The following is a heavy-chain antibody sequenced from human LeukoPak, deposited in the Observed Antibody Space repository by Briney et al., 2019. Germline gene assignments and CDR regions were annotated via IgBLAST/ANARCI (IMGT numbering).Heavy chain of an antibody. D-gene: IGHD6-13*01. V-gene: IGHV3-30*18. CDR1: GFTFSSYG. CDR2: ISYDGSNK. CDR3: AKDRLAAAAYCFDY. J-gene: IGHJ4*02. Sequence: PGGSLRLSCAASGFTFSSYGMHWVRQAPGKGLEWVAVISYDGSNKYYADSVKGRFTISRDNSKNTLYLQMNGLRAEDTAVYYCAKDRLAAAAYCFDYWGQGTLVTVSS.